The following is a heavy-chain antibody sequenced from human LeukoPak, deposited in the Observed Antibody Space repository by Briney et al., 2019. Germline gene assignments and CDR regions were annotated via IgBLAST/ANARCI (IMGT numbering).Heavy chain of an antibody. D-gene: IGHD3-16*02. J-gene: IGHJ4*02. CDR3: AKSLGVGGYTRYKGFDQ. V-gene: IGHV3-23*01. CDR2: ISGSDGTS. Sequence: GGSLRHSCAASGFTFNSFAMNWVRQAPGKGLEWVSSISGSDGTSHYADFVKGRFTTSRDNSKNTLYLQMNSLRAEDTAAYYCAKSLGVGGYTRYKGFDQWGQGTLVVVSS. CDR1: GFTFNSFA.